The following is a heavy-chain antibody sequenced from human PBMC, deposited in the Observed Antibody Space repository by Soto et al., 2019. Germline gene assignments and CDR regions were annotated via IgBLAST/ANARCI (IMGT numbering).Heavy chain of an antibody. D-gene: IGHD4-17*01. V-gene: IGHV4-59*01. CDR3: ARASTTVTLFDY. CDR2: IYYSGST. CDR1: GGSISSYY. J-gene: IGHJ4*02. Sequence: PSGALSLTCTVSGGSISSYYWSWIRQPPGKGLEWIGYIYYSGSTNYNPSLKSRVTISVDTSKNQFSLKLSSVTAADTAVYYCARASTTVTLFDYWGQGTLVTVSS.